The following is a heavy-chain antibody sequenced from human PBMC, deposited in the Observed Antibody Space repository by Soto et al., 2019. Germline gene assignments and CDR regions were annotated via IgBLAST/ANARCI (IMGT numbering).Heavy chain of an antibody. CDR3: ARDYKWELRGAFDI. CDR1: GGSISSSNW. Sequence: PSETLSLTCAVSGGSISSSNWWSWVRQPPGKGLEWIGEIYHSGSTNYNPSLKSRVTISVDKSKNQFSLKLSSVTAADTAVYYCARDYKWELRGAFDIWGPGTMLTVSS. CDR2: IYHSGST. J-gene: IGHJ3*02. D-gene: IGHD1-26*01. V-gene: IGHV4-4*02.